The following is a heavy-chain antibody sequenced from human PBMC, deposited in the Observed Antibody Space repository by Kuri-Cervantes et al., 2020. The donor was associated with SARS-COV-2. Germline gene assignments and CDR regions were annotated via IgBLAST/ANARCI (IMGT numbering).Heavy chain of an antibody. CDR3: AKAFCSSTSCYTGNLDY. J-gene: IGHJ4*02. V-gene: IGHV3-30*18. CDR1: GFTFSSYG. D-gene: IGHD2-2*02. CDR2: ISYDGSNK. Sequence: GESLKISCAASGFTFSSYGMHWVRQAPGKGLEWVAVISYDGSNKYYADSVKGRFTISRGNSKNTLYLQMNSLRAEDTAVYYCAKAFCSSTSCYTGNLDYWGQGTLVTVSS.